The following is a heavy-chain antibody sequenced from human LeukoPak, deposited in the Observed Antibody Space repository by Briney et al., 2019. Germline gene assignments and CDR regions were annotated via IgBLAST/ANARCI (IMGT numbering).Heavy chain of an antibody. D-gene: IGHD3-10*01. CDR1: GFTFSSYS. Sequence: TGGSLRLSCAASGFTFSSYSMNWVRQAPGKGLEWVSSISSSSSYIYYADSVKGRFTISRDNAKNSLYLQMNSLRAEDTAVYYCARDNLRYGSGSMVDYWGQGTLVTVSS. J-gene: IGHJ4*02. CDR2: ISSSSSYI. CDR3: ARDNLRYGSGSMVDY. V-gene: IGHV3-21*01.